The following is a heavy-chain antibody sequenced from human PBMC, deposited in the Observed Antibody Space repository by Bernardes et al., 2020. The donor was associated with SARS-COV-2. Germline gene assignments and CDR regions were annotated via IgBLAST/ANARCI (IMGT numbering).Heavy chain of an antibody. CDR2: ISGGGLST. CDR1: GFSFGSYA. D-gene: IGHD3-10*02. Sequence: GGSLRLSCAASGFSFGSYAMSWVRQAPGKGLEWVSAISGGGLSTYHADSVKGRISIARDNSKKTLYLQMNTLRAEDTAIYYCAKNNLRSGTYYYAMDVWGQGTTVTVSS. CDR3: AKNNLRSGTYYYAMDV. V-gene: IGHV3-23*01. J-gene: IGHJ6*02.